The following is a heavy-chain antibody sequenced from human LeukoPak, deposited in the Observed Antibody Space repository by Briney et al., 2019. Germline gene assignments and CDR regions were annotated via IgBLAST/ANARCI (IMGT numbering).Heavy chain of an antibody. D-gene: IGHD6-13*01. CDR1: GYTFTGYY. CDR2: INPNSGGT. CDR3: ARTTEAHSWRTRYYDYYMDV. V-gene: IGHV1-2*02. J-gene: IGHJ6*03. Sequence: ASVKVSCKASGYTFTGYYMHWVRQAPGQGLEWMGWINPNSGGTNYAQKFQGRVTMTRDTSMSTAYMELSRLRSDDTAVYYCARTTEAHSWRTRYYDYYMDVWGKGTTVTVSS.